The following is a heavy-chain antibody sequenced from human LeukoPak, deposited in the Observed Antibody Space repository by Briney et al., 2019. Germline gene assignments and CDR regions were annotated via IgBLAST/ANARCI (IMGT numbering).Heavy chain of an antibody. D-gene: IGHD2-8*01. CDR2: IYSSGST. CDR3: ARTSPKNGAFDL. V-gene: IGHV4-4*07. J-gene: IGHJ3*01. CDR1: GGSITNYY. Sequence: PSETLSLTCTVSGGSITNYYWSWIRQPAGKGLEWIGRIYSSGSTNYNPSLNSRVTMSVDTSKNQFSLKLTSVTAADTAVYYCARTSPKNGAFDLWGQGTMVTFSS.